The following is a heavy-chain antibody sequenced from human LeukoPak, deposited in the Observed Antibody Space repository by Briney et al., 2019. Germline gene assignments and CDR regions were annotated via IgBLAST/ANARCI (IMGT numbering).Heavy chain of an antibody. CDR1: GGSISSYY. CDR2: IYTSGST. D-gene: IGHD3-22*01. CDR3: ARSYASSGYPLYLAY. V-gene: IGHV4-4*07. J-gene: IGHJ4*02. Sequence: SETLSLTCTVSGGSISSYYWSWIRQPAGKGLEWIGRIYTSGSTNYNPSLKSRVTMSVDTSKNQFSLKLSSVTAADTAVYYCARSYASSGYPLYLAYWGQGTLVTVSS.